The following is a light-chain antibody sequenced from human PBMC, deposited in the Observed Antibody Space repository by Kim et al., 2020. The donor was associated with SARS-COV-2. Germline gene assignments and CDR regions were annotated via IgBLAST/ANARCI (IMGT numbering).Light chain of an antibody. J-gene: IGKJ4*01. Sequence: QGGRATLSCRASQSVSRNYLAWYQQKPGQAPRLLIYGASTRATGIPDRFSGSGSGTDFTLTISRLEPEDFAVYYCQQYVNSPPLTFGGGTKVDIK. V-gene: IGKV3-20*01. CDR2: GAS. CDR3: QQYVNSPPLT. CDR1: QSVSRNY.